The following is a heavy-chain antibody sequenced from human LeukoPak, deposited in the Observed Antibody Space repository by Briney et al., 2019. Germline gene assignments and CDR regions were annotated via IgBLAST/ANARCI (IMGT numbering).Heavy chain of an antibody. V-gene: IGHV1-2*02. Sequence: ASVKVSCKASGYTFTGYYMHWVRQAPGQGLEWMGWINPNSGGTDYAQKFQGRVTMTRDTSISTAYMELSRLRSDDTAVYYCARGSDYYYYGMDVWGQGTTVTVSS. J-gene: IGHJ6*02. CDR2: INPNSGGT. CDR1: GYTFTGYY. CDR3: ARGSDYYYYGMDV.